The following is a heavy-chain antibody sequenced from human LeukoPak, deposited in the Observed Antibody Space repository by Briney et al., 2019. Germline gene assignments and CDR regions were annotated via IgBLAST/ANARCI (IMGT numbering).Heavy chain of an antibody. CDR3: ARGYSGSYYGFWFDP. J-gene: IGHJ5*02. CDR1: GGTFSSYA. V-gene: IGHV1-69*05. Sequence: ASVKVSCKASGGTFSSYAISWVRQAPGQGLEWMGGIIPIFGTANYAQKFQGRVTITTDESTSTAYMELSSLRSEDTAVYYCARGYSGSYYGFWFDPWGQGTLVTVPS. CDR2: IIPIFGTA. D-gene: IGHD1-26*01.